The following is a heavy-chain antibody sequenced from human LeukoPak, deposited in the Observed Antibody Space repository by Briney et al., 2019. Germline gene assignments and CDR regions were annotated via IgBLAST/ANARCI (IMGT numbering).Heavy chain of an antibody. D-gene: IGHD6-19*01. V-gene: IGHV3-30-3*01. CDR1: GFTFSSYA. CDR3: ARDLVAGTPDYFDY. Sequence: PGGSLRLSCAASGFTFSSYAMHWVRQAPGKGLDWVAVISFDGSIKAYADSVKGQYTISRDNSKNTLYLQMNSLRPEDTAVYYCARDLVAGTPDYFDYWSQGTLVTVSS. J-gene: IGHJ4*02. CDR2: ISFDGSIK.